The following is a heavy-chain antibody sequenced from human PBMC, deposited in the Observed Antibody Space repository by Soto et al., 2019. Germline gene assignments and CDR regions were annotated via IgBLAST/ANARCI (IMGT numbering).Heavy chain of an antibody. CDR3: AKAMYYDILTGYYSSAFDI. Sequence: GGSLRLSCAASGFTFSSYAMSWVRQAPGKGLEWVSAISGSGGSTYYADSVKGRLTISRDNSKNTLYLQMNSLRAEDTAVYYCAKAMYYDILTGYYSSAFDIWGQGTMVTVSS. J-gene: IGHJ3*02. D-gene: IGHD3-9*01. CDR1: GFTFSSYA. V-gene: IGHV3-23*01. CDR2: ISGSGGST.